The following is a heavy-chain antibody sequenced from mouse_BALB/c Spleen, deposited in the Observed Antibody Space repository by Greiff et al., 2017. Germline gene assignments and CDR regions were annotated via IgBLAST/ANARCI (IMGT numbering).Heavy chain of an antibody. CDR2: IYPGDGST. Sequence: VQLHESGPELVKPGALVKISCKASGYTFTSYDINWVKQRPGQGLEWIGWIYPGDGSTKYNEKFKGKATLTVDTSSSTAYMQLSSLTSEDTAVYFCARGGLRAWFAYWGQGTLVTVSA. CDR1: GYTFTSYD. D-gene: IGHD2-4*01. CDR3: ARGGLRAWFAY. J-gene: IGHJ3*01. V-gene: IGHV1-85*01.